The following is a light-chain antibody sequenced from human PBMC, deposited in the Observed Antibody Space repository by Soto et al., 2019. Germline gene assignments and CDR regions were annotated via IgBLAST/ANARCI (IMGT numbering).Light chain of an antibody. V-gene: IGLV1-44*01. J-gene: IGLJ1*01. CDR2: SNN. CDR1: SSNIGSST. Sequence: HSVLTQPPSASGTPGQGVTISCSGSSSNIGSSTVTWYQQLPGAAPTVLIHSNNQRPSGVPDRFSGSKSGTSASLAISGLQSDDEADYYCATWDDSLKGYVFGTGTKVTVL. CDR3: ATWDDSLKGYV.